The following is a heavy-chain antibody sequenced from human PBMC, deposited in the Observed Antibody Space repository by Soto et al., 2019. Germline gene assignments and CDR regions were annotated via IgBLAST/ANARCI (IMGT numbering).Heavy chain of an antibody. CDR2: IYSRGST. CDR3: ARESVVTGPRYYYGMDV. CDR1: GFAGSSNY. V-gene: IGHV3-53*01. D-gene: IGHD2-21*01. J-gene: IGHJ6*02. Sequence: GGSLRLSCAASGFAGSSNYMSWVRQAPGKGMGWVSVIYSRGSTYYADSVNGRFTISRDNSKTTPYLQINSLRAEERTGCYCARESVVTGPRYYYGMDVWGQGARVTVPS.